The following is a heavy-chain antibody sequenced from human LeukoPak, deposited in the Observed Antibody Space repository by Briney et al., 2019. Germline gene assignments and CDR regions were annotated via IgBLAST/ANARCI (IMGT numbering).Heavy chain of an antibody. Sequence: SETLSLTCTVSGGSISSYYWSWIRQPPGKGLEWIGYIYYSGSTNYNPSLKSRVTISVDTSKNQFSLKLSSVTAADTAVYYCARDAAGMIDYWGQGTLVTVSS. CDR3: ARDAAGMIDY. D-gene: IGHD1-1*01. CDR2: IYYSGST. V-gene: IGHV4-59*01. J-gene: IGHJ4*02. CDR1: GGSISSYY.